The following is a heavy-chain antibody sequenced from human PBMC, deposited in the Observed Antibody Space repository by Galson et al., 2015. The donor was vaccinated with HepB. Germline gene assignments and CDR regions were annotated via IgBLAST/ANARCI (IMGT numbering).Heavy chain of an antibody. J-gene: IGHJ4*02. Sequence: PALVKPTQTLTLTCTFSGFSLSTSGVGVGWIRQPPGKALEWLALIYWDDDKRYSPSLKSRLTITKDTSKNQVVLTMTNMDPVDTATYYCAHSDSVVAAAEGDYFDYWGQGTLVTVSS. D-gene: IGHD6-13*01. V-gene: IGHV2-5*02. CDR1: GFSLSTSGVG. CDR3: AHSDSVVAAAEGDYFDY. CDR2: IYWDDDK.